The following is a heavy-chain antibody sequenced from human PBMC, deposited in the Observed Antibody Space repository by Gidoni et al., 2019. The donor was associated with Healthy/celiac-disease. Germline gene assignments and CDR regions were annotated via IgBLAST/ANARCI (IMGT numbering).Heavy chain of an antibody. CDR2: VYHSGST. V-gene: IGHV4-4*02. CDR1: GGSISRSTW. CDR3: ARDSYGDYVYPGDYGMDV. D-gene: IGHD4-17*01. J-gene: IGHJ6*02. Sequence: QVQLQESGPRLVKPSGTLFLTCAVSGGSISRSTWWSRVRPPPGQGLEWIGEVYHSGSTNYNPSLKSRVTISVDKSKNQFSLKLSSVTAADTAVYYCARDSYGDYVYPGDYGMDVWGQGTTVTVSS.